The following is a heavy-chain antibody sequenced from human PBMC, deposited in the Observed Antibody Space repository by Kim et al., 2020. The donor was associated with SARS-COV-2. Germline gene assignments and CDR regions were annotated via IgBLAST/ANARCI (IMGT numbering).Heavy chain of an antibody. CDR3: AKDQGGGYPPANLDS. CDR2: ISYDATYQ. V-gene: IGHV3-30*18. D-gene: IGHD5-12*01. CDR1: GFTFSHRG. Sequence: GGSLRLSCAASGFTFSHRGVHWVRQAPGKRLEWVAVISYDATYQNYVDSVRGRFTISRDDSKNTVYLQLDSLRVEDTALYYCAKDQGGGYPPANLDSWG. J-gene: IGHJ5*01.